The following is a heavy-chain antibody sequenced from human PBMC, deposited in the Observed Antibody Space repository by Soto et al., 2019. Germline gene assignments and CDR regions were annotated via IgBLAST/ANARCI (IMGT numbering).Heavy chain of an antibody. CDR1: GFTFSSYA. J-gene: IGHJ4*02. Sequence: GGSLRLSCAASGFTFSSYAMSWVRRAPGKGLEWVSGISGNGGSTYYADSVKGRFTISRDNSKNTLYLQMNSLTAEDTAVFYCAKDLRLGELSLYGIDYWGQGTLVTVSS. CDR3: AKDLRLGELSLYGIDY. V-gene: IGHV3-23*01. CDR2: ISGNGGST. D-gene: IGHD3-16*02.